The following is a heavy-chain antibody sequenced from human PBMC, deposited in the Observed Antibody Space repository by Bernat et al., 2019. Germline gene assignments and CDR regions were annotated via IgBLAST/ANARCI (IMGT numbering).Heavy chain of an antibody. J-gene: IGHJ5*02. V-gene: IGHV4-39*01. CDR2: IYYSGST. D-gene: IGHD3-3*01. CDR1: GGSISSSSYY. Sequence: QLQLQESGPGLVKPSETLSLTCTVSGGSISSSSYYWGWIRQPPGKGLEWIGSIYYSGSTYYNPYLKSRVTISVDTSKNQFSLKLSSVTAADTAVYYCARTYYDFWSGYYPNNWFDPWGQGTLVTVSS. CDR3: ARTYYDFWSGYYPNNWFDP.